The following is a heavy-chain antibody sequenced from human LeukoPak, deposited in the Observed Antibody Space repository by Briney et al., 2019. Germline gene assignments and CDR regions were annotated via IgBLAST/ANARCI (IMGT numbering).Heavy chain of an antibody. CDR3: AKGRHSNYLDF. Sequence: GGSLKLSSAASGFTFSSFGMHWVPQAPGKGLEWVAFILYDGNNSYLADSAKGRFTISRDNSRTTLYLQMNSLRSEDTAVYYCAKGRHSNYLDFWGQGVLVTVSS. CDR2: ILYDGNNS. CDR1: GFTFSSFG. J-gene: IGHJ4*02. D-gene: IGHD4-11*01. V-gene: IGHV3-30*02.